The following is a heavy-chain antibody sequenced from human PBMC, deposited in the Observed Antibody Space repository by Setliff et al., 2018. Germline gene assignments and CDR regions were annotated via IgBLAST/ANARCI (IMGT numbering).Heavy chain of an antibody. CDR3: ARGLNTESWTPLY. CDR1: GGSMTDFF. V-gene: IGHV4-4*08. D-gene: IGHD2-15*01. J-gene: IGHJ4*02. CDR2: IYTKGGT. Sequence: SDTLSLTCSVAGGSMTDFFWHWFRRPPGKGLEWIGYIYTKGGTNYSPSLKSRVTMSVDRSRNQFSLTLSSVSAADMAVYYCARGLNTESWTPLYWSPGTLVTVS.